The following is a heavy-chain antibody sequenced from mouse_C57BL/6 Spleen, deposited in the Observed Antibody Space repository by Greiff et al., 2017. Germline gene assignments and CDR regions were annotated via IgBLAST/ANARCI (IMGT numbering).Heavy chain of an antibody. CDR1: GYTFTDYY. V-gene: IGHV1-26*01. J-gene: IGHJ4*01. CDR3: ARWTGNHYYAMDG. D-gene: IGHD2-1*01. Sequence: EVQLQQSGPELVKPGASVKISCKASGYTFTDYYMNWVKQSHGKSLEWIGDINPNNGGTSYNQKFKGKATLTVDKSSSTAYMELRSLTSEDSAVYYCARWTGNHYYAMDGRGRGTAVTVA. CDR2: INPNNGGT.